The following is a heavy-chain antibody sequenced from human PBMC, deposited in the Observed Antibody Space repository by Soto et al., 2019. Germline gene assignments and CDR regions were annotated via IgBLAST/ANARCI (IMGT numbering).Heavy chain of an antibody. J-gene: IGHJ3*02. Sequence: QVQLVQSGAEVKKPGASVKLSCKASGYTFITSYYTHWVRQAPGQGLEWMGIINPTGTMTKYSERFQGRLTMTRDTSTSTDYMELSTLTSEDTAVYFCARDTGYDHDAFDIWGQGTKVTVSS. D-gene: IGHD5-12*01. CDR3: ARDTGYDHDAFDI. V-gene: IGHV1-46*01. CDR2: INPTGTMT. CDR1: GYTFITSYY.